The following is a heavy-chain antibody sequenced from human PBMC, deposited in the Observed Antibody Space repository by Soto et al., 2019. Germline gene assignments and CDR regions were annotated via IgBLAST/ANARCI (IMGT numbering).Heavy chain of an antibody. CDR2: IYYSGST. V-gene: IGHV4-59*08. D-gene: IGHD6-19*01. J-gene: IGHJ4*02. Sequence: PSETLSLTCTVSGGSISSYYWSWIRQPPGKGLKWIGYIYYSGSTNYNPSLKSRVTISVDTSKNQFSLKLSSVTAADTVVYYCARRIAVAGLNYFDYWGQGTLVTVSS. CDR3: ARRIAVAGLNYFDY. CDR1: GGSISSYY.